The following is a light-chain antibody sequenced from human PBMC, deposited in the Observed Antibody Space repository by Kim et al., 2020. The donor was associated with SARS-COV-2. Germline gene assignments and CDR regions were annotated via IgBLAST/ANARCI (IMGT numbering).Light chain of an antibody. CDR3: QTYDSSLSAYV. CDR1: STNIGGGYD. Sequence: TTSCSGGSTNIGGGYDVNWYQQLPGAAPKLLIYGNNNRPSGVPDRLSASKSGTSASLAITGLQAEDEADYYCQTYDSSLSAYVFGTGTKVTVL. V-gene: IGLV1-40*01. CDR2: GNN. J-gene: IGLJ1*01.